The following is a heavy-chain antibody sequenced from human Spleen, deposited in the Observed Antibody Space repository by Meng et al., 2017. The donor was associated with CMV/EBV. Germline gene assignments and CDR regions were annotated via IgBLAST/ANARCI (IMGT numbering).Heavy chain of an antibody. CDR3: ARGGSSGWYYYYGVDV. D-gene: IGHD6-19*01. CDR2: ISGYNGRT. J-gene: IGHJ6*02. CDR1: GYPFISYG. Sequence: ASVKVSCKTSGYPFISYGISWVRQAPGKGLEWMGWISGYNGRTNYAQSFQGRLTLTTDTSTSTAYMELRSLTSDDTAVYFCARGGSSGWYYYYGVDVWGQGTTVTVSS. V-gene: IGHV1-18*01.